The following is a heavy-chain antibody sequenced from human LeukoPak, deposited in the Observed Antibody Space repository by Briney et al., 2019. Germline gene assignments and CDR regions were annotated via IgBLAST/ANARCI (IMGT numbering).Heavy chain of an antibody. D-gene: IGHD3-3*01. Sequence: TGGSLRLSCAASGFTFSSYGMSWVRQAPGKGLEWIGSIYYSGSTYYKPSLKSRVTISVDTSKNQFSLKLSSVTAADTAVYYCARGHDSIKTFGEVIKSRTRWFDPWGQGTLVTVSS. CDR2: IYYSGST. CDR1: GFTFSSYG. V-gene: IGHV4-39*07. CDR3: ARGHDSIKTFGEVIKSRTRWFDP. J-gene: IGHJ5*02.